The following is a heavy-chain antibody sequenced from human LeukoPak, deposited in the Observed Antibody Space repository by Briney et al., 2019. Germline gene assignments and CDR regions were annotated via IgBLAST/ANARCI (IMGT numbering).Heavy chain of an antibody. J-gene: IGHJ6*03. CDR2: IYYSGST. CDR1: GGSISSSSYY. D-gene: IGHD3-3*01. CDR3: ARSASGYDFSDYYMDV. Sequence: PSETLSLTCTVSGGSISSSSYYWGWIRQPPGKGLEWIGSIYYSGSTYYNPSLKSRVTISVDTSKNQFSLKLSSVTAADTAVYYCARSASGYDFSDYYMDVWGKGTTVTVSS. V-gene: IGHV4-39*01.